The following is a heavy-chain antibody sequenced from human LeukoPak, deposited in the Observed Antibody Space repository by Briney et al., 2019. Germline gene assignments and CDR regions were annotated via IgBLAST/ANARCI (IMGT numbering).Heavy chain of an antibody. CDR1: GFTFSAYR. CDR2: ISSSSSYI. D-gene: IGHD2-8*01. Sequence: GGSLRLSCVGTGFTFSAYRMNWVRHAPGKGLEWVSSISSSSSYIYYADSVKGRITISRDNAKNSLYLQMNSLRVEDTAVYYCAKGSLMVYAITSIYFDYWGQGTLVTVSS. CDR3: AKGSLMVYAITSIYFDY. J-gene: IGHJ4*02. V-gene: IGHV3-21*04.